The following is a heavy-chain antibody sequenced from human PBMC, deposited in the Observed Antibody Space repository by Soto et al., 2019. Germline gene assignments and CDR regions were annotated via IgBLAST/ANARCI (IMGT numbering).Heavy chain of an antibody. CDR2: LSGSGGGT. Sequence: PVGSLRLSCAASGFTFRNYDLHWVRQAPGKGLEWVSFLSGSGGGTYYADSVKGRFTISRDNSKNTLYLQMNSLRAEDTAVYYRATLGPARLLASWGQGTLVTVSS. D-gene: IGHD1-26*01. V-gene: IGHV3-23*01. CDR1: GFTFRNYD. CDR3: ATLGPARLLAS. J-gene: IGHJ4*02.